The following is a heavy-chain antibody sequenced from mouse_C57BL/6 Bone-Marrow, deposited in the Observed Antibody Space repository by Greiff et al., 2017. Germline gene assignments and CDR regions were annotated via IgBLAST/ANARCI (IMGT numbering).Heavy chain of an antibody. J-gene: IGHJ4*01. CDR3: ARPPDSSGRDYYAMDY. CDR1: GYTFTSYW. Sequence: VQLQQPGAELVKPGASVKLSCKASGYTFTSYWMHWVKQRPGRGLEWIGRIDPNSGGTKYNEKFKSKATLTVDKPSRTAYMQLSSLTSEDSAVYYCARPPDSSGRDYYAMDYWGQGTSVTVSS. CDR2: IDPNSGGT. V-gene: IGHV1-72*01. D-gene: IGHD3-2*02.